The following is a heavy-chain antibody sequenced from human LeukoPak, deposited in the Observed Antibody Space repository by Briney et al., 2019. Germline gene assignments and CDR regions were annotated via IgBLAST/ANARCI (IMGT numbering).Heavy chain of an antibody. Sequence: GGSLRLTCAASGFTFDDYGMTWVRQVPGKGLEWIAEINWIGDTTRYGDSVKGRFTISRDNAKNSLDLQINSLRVEDTAFYYCATNPPGRTYLQDWGQGTLVTVSS. D-gene: IGHD1-1*01. CDR2: INWIGDTT. J-gene: IGHJ1*01. CDR1: GFTFDDYG. CDR3: ATNPPGRTYLQD. V-gene: IGHV3-20*04.